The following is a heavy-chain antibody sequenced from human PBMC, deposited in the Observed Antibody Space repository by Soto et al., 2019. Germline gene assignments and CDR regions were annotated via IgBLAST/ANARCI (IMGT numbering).Heavy chain of an antibody. V-gene: IGHV4-31*03. D-gene: IGHD4-17*01. CDR3: ARDRASDYNYFDY. CDR2: IYYSGST. J-gene: IGHJ4*02. Sequence: SETLSLTCTVSGGSISSGGYYWSWIRQHPGKGLEWIGYIYYSGSTYYNPSLKSRVTISVDTSKNQFSLKLSSVTAADTAVYYCARDRASDYNYFDYWGQGTLVTVSS. CDR1: GGSISSGGYY.